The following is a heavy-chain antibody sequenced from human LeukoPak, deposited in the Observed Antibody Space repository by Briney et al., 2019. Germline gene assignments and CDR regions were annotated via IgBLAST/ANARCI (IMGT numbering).Heavy chain of an antibody. CDR2: IYYSGST. CDR3: ARGPRPSYDSSGYYFDY. CDR1: GGSISSGGYY. D-gene: IGHD3-22*01. Sequence: SETLSLTCTVSGGSISSGGYYWSWIRQHPGKGLEWIGYIYYSGSTYYNPSLKSRVTISVDTSKNQFSLKLSSVTAADTAVYYCARGPRPSYDSSGYYFDYWGQGTLVTVSS. J-gene: IGHJ4*02. V-gene: IGHV4-31*03.